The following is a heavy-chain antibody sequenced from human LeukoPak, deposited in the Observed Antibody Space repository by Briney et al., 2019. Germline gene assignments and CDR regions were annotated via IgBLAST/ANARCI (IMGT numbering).Heavy chain of an antibody. CDR1: GDSISNSNW. CDR2: IFHGESS. V-gene: IGHV4-4*02. Sequence: SETLSLTCAVSGDSISNSNWWTWVRQPPGNGLEWIGEIFHGESSNYNPSLKSRVTISVDESKNQFSLRLSSVTAADTAVYYCASGGSYSWHSWGQGTLVTVSS. J-gene: IGHJ4*02. CDR3: ASGGSYSWHS. D-gene: IGHD4-23*01.